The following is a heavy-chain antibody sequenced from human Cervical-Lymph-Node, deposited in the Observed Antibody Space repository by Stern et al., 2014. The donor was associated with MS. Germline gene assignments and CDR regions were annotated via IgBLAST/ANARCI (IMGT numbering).Heavy chain of an antibody. V-gene: IGHV1-69*12. J-gene: IGHJ1*01. D-gene: IGHD3-22*01. CDR2: LIIIFDTA. CDR1: GGTFSNYA. Sequence: QVQLVQSGPEVKKPGSSVKVSCKASGGTFSNYAISWVRQAPGQGLEWMGGLIIIFDTANYAQKCQGRVTMSADESTSTAYLELSSLRSDDTAVYYCARASDRSGYSPEYFQYWGQGTPVTVSS. CDR3: ARASDRSGYSPEYFQY.